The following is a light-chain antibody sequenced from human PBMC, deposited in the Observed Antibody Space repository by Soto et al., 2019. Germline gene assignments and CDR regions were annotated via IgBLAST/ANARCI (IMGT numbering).Light chain of an antibody. CDR1: QSVSSSY. J-gene: IGKJ1*01. CDR3: QQYGSSPET. Sequence: DIVLTQSPVTLSVSPGGRATLSCRASQSVSSSYLAWYQQKPGQAPSLLIYGASSRATGIPDRFSGSGSGTDFTLTISRLEPEDFAVYYCQQYGSSPETFGQGTKVDIK. V-gene: IGKV3-20*01. CDR2: GAS.